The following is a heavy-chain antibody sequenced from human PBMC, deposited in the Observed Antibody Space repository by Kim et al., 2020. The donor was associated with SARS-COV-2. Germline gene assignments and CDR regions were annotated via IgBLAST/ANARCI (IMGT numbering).Heavy chain of an antibody. D-gene: IGHD2-2*01. CDR3: ARDGGKCSSTSSHVGV. J-gene: IGHJ6*01. V-gene: IGHV3-48*04. CDR1: GFTFSNYT. CDR2: ISSSSGTT. Sequence: GGSLRLSCAASGFTFSNYTMNWVRQAPGKGLEWVSYISSSSGTTYYADSVKGRFTISRDNSKNSLYLQINSLRAEDTAVYYCARDGGKCSSTSSHVGVWG.